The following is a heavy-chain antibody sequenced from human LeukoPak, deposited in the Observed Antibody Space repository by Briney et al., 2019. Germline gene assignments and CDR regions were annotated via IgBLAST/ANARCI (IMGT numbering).Heavy chain of an antibody. CDR1: GFTFDDYG. J-gene: IGHJ6*03. CDR2: INWNGGST. V-gene: IGHV3-20*04. Sequence: GGSLRLSCAASGFTFDDYGMSWVRQAPGKGLEWVSGINWNGGSTGYADSVKGRFTISRDNAKNSLYLQVNSLRAEDTAVYYCAKDNNYFYYMDVWGKGTTVTVS. CDR3: AKDNNYFYYMDV.